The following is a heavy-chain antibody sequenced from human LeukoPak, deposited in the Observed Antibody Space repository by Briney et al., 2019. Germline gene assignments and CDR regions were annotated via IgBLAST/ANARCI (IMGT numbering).Heavy chain of an antibody. Sequence: SETLSLTCTVSGGSISSYYWSWIRQPPGKGLEWIGEINHSGSTNYNPSLKSRVTISVDTSKNQFSLKLSSVTAADTAVYYCARGDYGDYHWFDPWGQGTLVTVSS. CDR3: ARGDYGDYHWFDP. CDR1: GGSISSYY. D-gene: IGHD4-17*01. J-gene: IGHJ5*02. CDR2: INHSGST. V-gene: IGHV4-34*01.